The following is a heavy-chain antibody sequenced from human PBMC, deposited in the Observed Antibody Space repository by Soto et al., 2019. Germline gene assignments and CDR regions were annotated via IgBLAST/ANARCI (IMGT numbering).Heavy chain of an antibody. Sequence: SSETLSLTCSVSGAALNSGNYYWSWIRQVPGKGLEWIGHIYVTGAVDYNPSLRDRITISQDTSERQFSLNLRLVTAADTAVYYCARLTIAKNNYKWFDPWGQGTLVTVSS. CDR1: GAALNSGNYY. D-gene: IGHD2-21*01. V-gene: IGHV4-31*03. J-gene: IGHJ5*02. CDR3: ARLTIAKNNYKWFDP. CDR2: IYVTGAV.